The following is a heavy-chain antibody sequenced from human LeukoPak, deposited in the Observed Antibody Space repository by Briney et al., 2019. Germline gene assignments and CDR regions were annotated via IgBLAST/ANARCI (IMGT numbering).Heavy chain of an antibody. V-gene: IGHV4-59*01. CDR1: GGSINSYY. CDR3: ARGAYYYDSSGPQDAFDI. Sequence: SETLSLTCTVSGGSINSYYWSWIRQPPGKGLEWIGYIYYSGSTKYNPSLKSRVTISVDTSKNQFSLKLSSVTAADTAVYYCARGAYYYDSSGPQDAFDIWGQGTMVTVSS. D-gene: IGHD3-22*01. CDR2: IYYSGST. J-gene: IGHJ3*02.